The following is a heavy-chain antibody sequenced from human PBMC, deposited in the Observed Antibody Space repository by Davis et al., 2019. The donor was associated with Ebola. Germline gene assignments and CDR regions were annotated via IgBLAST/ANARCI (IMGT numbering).Heavy chain of an antibody. V-gene: IGHV3-11*03. CDR2: ISSSSSYT. CDR1: GFTFSDYY. J-gene: IGHJ4*02. CDR3: SRLRRAEAENY. D-gene: IGHD1-14*01. Sequence: GGSLRLSCAASGFTFSDYYMSWIRQAPGKGLEWVSYISSSSSYTNYADSVKGRFTISRDNAKNSLYLQLNSLRAEDTAMYYCSRLRRAEAENYWGQGTLVTVSS.